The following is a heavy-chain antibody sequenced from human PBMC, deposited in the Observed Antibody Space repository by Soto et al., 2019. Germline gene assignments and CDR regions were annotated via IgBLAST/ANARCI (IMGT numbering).Heavy chain of an antibody. V-gene: IGHV3-23*01. CDR1: GFTFSSYA. D-gene: IGHD2-15*01. CDR3: AKGLYVVVVAAYISVLDY. CDR2: ISGSGGST. Sequence: GGSLRLSCAASGFTFSSYAMSWVRQAPGKGLEWVSAISGSGGSTYYADSVKGRFTISRDNSKNTLYLQMNSLRAEDTAVYYCAKGLYVVVVAAYISVLDYWGQGTLVTVSS. J-gene: IGHJ4*02.